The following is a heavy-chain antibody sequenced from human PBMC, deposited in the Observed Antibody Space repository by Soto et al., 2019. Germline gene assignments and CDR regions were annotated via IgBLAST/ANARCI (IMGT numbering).Heavy chain of an antibody. D-gene: IGHD6-19*01. CDR2: INAGNGNT. Sequence: QVQLVQSGAEVKKPGASVKVSCKASGYTFTSYAMHWVRQAPGQRLEWMGWINAGNGNTKYSQKFQGRVTITRDTSASTAYMELSSLRSEDTAVYYCARHSAVAGTLDYWGQGTLVTVSS. CDR1: GYTFTSYA. CDR3: ARHSAVAGTLDY. V-gene: IGHV1-3*01. J-gene: IGHJ4*02.